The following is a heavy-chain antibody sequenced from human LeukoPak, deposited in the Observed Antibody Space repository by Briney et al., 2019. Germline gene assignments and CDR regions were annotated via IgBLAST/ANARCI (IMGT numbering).Heavy chain of an antibody. CDR1: GFTFSSYA. J-gene: IGHJ5*02. CDR2: ISYDGSNK. CDR3: ARDTLAATHWFDP. Sequence: PGGSLRLSCAASGFTFSSYAMYWVRQAPGKGLEWVAVISYDGSNKYYADSVKGRFTISRDNSKNTLYLQMNSLRAEDTAVYYCARDTLAATHWFDPWGQGTLVTVSS. D-gene: IGHD2-15*01. V-gene: IGHV3-30-3*01.